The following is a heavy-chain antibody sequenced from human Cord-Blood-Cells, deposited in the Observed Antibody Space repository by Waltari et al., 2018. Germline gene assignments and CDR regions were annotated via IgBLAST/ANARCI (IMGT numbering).Heavy chain of an antibody. V-gene: IGHV4-31*03. CDR1: GGSISSGGYS. D-gene: IGHD3-10*01. Sequence: QVQVQESGPGLVTPSQTLSLTCPVPGGSISSGGYSWRWIRQHPGKGLECIGYIYYSGSTYYNPSLKSRVTISVDTSKNQFSLKLSSVTAADTAVYYCARDRDRGYFDYWGQGTLVTVSS. CDR3: ARDRDRGYFDY. CDR2: IYYSGST. J-gene: IGHJ4*02.